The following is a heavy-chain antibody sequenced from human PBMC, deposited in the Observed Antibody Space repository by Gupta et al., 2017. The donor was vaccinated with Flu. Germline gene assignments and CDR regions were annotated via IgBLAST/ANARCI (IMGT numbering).Heavy chain of an antibody. V-gene: IGHV4-34*01. CDR2: INHSGRT. D-gene: IGHD2-15*01. J-gene: IGHJ5*02. Sequence: SWIRQPPGKGLEWIGEINHSGRTNYNPSLKSRVTISVDTSKNQFSLKLRSLTAADTAVYYCARVALVGYGSNWFDPWGQGTLVTVSS. CDR3: ARVALVGYGSNWFDP.